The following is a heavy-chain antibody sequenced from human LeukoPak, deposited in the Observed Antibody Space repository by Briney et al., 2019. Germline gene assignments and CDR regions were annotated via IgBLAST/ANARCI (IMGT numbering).Heavy chain of an antibody. V-gene: IGHV1-2*02. D-gene: IGHD3-22*01. CDR1: GYTFTDYY. J-gene: IGHJ4*02. CDR3: ARGRGARYYDSSGLYYFDY. CDR2: INPNSGGT. Sequence: ASVKVSCKASGYTFTDYYIHWVRQAPGQGLEWMGWINPNSGGTKYAQLFPGRVTMTRDTTIGTPYMGLSRLTSDDTAVYYCARGRGARYYDSSGLYYFDYWGQGTLVTVPS.